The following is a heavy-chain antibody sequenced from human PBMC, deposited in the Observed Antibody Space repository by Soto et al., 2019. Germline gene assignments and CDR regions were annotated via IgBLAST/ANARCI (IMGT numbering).Heavy chain of an antibody. V-gene: IGHV4-30-4*01. Sequence: QVQLQESGPGLVKPSQTLSLTCTVSGGSISSGDYYWSWIRQPPGKGLEWIGYIYYSGSTYYNPSLNTRDTPSVDTSINQFSLKLSSVTAADTAVYSCASVALTVSRCYLDYWGQGTLVTVSS. CDR3: ASVALTVSRCYLDY. D-gene: IGHD2-15*01. CDR2: IYYSGST. CDR1: GGSISSGDYY. J-gene: IGHJ4*02.